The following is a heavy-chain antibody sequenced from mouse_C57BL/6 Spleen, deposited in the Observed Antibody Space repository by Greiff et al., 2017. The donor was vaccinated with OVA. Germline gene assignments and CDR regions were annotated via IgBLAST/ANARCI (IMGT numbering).Heavy chain of an antibody. CDR1: GYAFSSSW. J-gene: IGHJ4*01. Sequence: VQLQQSGPELVKPGASVKISCKASGYAFSSSWMNWVKQRPGKGLEWIGRIYPGDGDTNYNGKFKGKATLTADKSSSTAYIQLSSLTSEDSAVYFCARDLYYGSPYAMDYWGQGTSVTVSS. CDR2: IYPGDGDT. CDR3: ARDLYYGSPYAMDY. V-gene: IGHV1-82*01. D-gene: IGHD1-1*01.